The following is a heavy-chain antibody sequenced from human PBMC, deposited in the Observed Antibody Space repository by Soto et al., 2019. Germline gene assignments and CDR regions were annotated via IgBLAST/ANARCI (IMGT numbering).Heavy chain of an antibody. D-gene: IGHD1-20*01. J-gene: IGHJ4*02. Sequence: PSETLSLTCAVSGGSISSGYWRNWVRQPPGKGLEWIGEISHTGSTNYNPSLKSRVTISVDKSKNHFSLNLSSVTAADTAVYYCAREVSGIQAFDYWGQGTLVTVSS. CDR1: GGSISSGYW. V-gene: IGHV4-4*02. CDR3: AREVSGIQAFDY. CDR2: ISHTGST.